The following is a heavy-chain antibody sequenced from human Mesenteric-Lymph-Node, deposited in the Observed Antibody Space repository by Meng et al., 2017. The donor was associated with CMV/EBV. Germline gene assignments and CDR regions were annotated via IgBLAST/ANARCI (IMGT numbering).Heavy chain of an antibody. J-gene: IGHJ6*02. D-gene: IGHD2-2*01. CDR1: GFTFSDYY. CDR3: ASKQEYCSSSRCRYNYYNYGVDV. V-gene: IGHV3-11*01. CDR2: ISRDGDCI. Sequence: GGSLRLSCVASGFTFSDYYMTWVRQAPGKGLKWLSYISRDGDCIYYAASLKGRFTISRDNAKNSLYLQMNSLRAEDTAVYYCASKQEYCSSSRCRYNYYNYGVDVWGQGTTVTVSS.